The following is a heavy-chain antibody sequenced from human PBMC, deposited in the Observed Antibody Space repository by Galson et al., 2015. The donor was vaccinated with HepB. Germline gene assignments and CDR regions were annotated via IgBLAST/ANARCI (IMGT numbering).Heavy chain of an antibody. Sequence: SVKVSCKASGYTFISYGISWVRQAPGQGLEWMGRISAYNGNTNYAQKLQGRVTMTTDTSTSTAYMELRSLRSDDTAVYYCARDAVAGLFDYWGQGTLVTVSS. V-gene: IGHV1-18*04. D-gene: IGHD6-19*01. CDR2: ISAYNGNT. J-gene: IGHJ4*02. CDR1: GYTFISYG. CDR3: ARDAVAGLFDY.